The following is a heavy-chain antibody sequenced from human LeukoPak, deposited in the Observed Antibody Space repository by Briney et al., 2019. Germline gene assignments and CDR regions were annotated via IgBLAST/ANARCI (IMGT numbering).Heavy chain of an antibody. CDR2: IIPIFGTS. Sequence: GGSVKVSCKASGGTFSSYAISWVRQAPGQGLEWMGGIIPIFGTSNYAQKFQGRVTITADESTTTAYMELSSLKSEDTAVYYCARGHRIAAAGTGYYYVMDVWGQGTTVTVSS. CDR3: ARGHRIAAAGTGYYYVMDV. D-gene: IGHD6-13*01. CDR1: GGTFSSYA. V-gene: IGHV1-69*13. J-gene: IGHJ6*02.